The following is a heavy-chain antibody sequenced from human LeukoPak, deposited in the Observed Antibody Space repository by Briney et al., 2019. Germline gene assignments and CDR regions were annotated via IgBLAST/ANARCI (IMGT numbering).Heavy chain of an antibody. Sequence: PSGTLSLTCTVTGGTISSGDYYWRWLRQPPGKALEWIGYIYYSGSTYYNPSLKSRVTIPVDTSKNQFSLKLSSATGADTAVYYCATGPIDTAMADYYYYGMDVWGKGTTVTVSS. CDR2: IYYSGST. V-gene: IGHV4-30-4*01. CDR1: GGTISSGDYY. J-gene: IGHJ6*04. D-gene: IGHD5-18*01. CDR3: ATGPIDTAMADYYYYGMDV.